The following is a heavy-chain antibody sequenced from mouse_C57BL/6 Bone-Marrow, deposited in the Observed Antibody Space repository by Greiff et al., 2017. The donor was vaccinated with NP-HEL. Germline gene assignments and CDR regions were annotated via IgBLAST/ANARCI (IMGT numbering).Heavy chain of an antibody. CDR3: ARPWTPFAY. CDR1: GFTFSDYG. V-gene: IGHV5-17*01. Sequence: EVQLQESGGGLVKPGGSLKLSCAASGFTFSDYGMHWVRQAPEKGLEWVAYISSGSSTIYYADTVKGRFTISRDNAKNTLFLQMTSLRSEDTAMYYCARPWTPFAYWGQGTLVTVSA. J-gene: IGHJ3*01. CDR2: ISSGSSTI.